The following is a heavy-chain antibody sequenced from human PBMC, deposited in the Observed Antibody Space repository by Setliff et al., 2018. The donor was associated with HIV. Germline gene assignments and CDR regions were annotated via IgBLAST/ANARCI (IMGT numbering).Heavy chain of an antibody. CDR1: GYTFTTYA. Sequence: ASVKVSCKASGYTFTTYAIHWVRQAPGQRLEWMGWINAGNGNTKYSQKFQGRVTITRDTSASTVYMELSSLRSEDTAVYYCARGGQIAVVPATRWFDPWGQGTLVTVSS. V-gene: IGHV1-3*01. CDR2: INAGNGNT. CDR3: ARGGQIAVVPATRWFDP. D-gene: IGHD2-2*01. J-gene: IGHJ5*02.